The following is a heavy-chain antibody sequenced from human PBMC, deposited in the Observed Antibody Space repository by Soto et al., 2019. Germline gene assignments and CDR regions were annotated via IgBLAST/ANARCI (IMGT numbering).Heavy chain of an antibody. CDR3: ARGGGYDSSGLSVGNWFDS. J-gene: IGHJ5*01. V-gene: IGHV1-46*01. Sequence: ASVKVSCKASGYNFMTHYIHWVRQAPGEGLEWMGIIGPSGGNPTYAQKFQGRVTMTRDTSANTAYMDLSSLKSDDTAVYYCARGGGYDSSGLSVGNWFDSWGQGTLVTVSS. CDR2: IGPSGGNP. CDR1: GYNFMTHY. D-gene: IGHD3-22*01.